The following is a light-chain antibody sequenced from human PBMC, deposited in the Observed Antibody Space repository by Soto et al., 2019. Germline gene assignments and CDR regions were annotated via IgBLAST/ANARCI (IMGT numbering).Light chain of an antibody. J-gene: IGLJ3*02. CDR1: SSNIGRNT. Sequence: QSVLTQPPSASGTPGQRVTISCSGSSSNIGRNTVNWYQQLPGTAPKLLIYSNNQRPSGVPDRFSGSKSGTSASLAISGLQSEDDADYYCAAWDDSLNGQVFGGGTKLTVL. CDR3: AAWDDSLNGQV. CDR2: SNN. V-gene: IGLV1-44*01.